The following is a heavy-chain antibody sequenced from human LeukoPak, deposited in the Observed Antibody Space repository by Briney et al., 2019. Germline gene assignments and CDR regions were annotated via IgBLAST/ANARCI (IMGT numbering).Heavy chain of an antibody. CDR2: ISGSGGST. CDR1: GFTFSSHA. Sequence: GGSLRLSCAASGFTFSSHAMSWVRQAPGKGLEWVSGISGSGGSTYYADSVKGRFTISRDNSKNTLYVQMNSLRAEDTAVYYCAKGRAGIDYWGQGTLVTVSS. V-gene: IGHV3-23*01. CDR3: AKGRAGIDY. J-gene: IGHJ4*02. D-gene: IGHD6-19*01.